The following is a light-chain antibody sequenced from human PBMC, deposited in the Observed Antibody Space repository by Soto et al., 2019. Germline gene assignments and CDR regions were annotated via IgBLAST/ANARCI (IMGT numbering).Light chain of an antibody. J-gene: IGLJ2*01. CDR3: QVWDNSDVV. Sequence: SYELTQPPSLSVAPGQTATITCGGNNIGSKNVHWYQQKPGQAPVLVIYDDSDRPSGIPERFSGSNSGNTATLTIIRVEAGDEADYYSQVWDNSDVVFGGGTKLTVL. CDR2: DDS. CDR1: NIGSKN. V-gene: IGLV3-21*02.